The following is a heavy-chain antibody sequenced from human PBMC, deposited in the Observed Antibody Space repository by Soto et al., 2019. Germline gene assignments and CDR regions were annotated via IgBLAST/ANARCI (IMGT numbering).Heavy chain of an antibody. D-gene: IGHD2-8*01. J-gene: IGHJ4*02. CDR2: ISGSSDTR. CDR3: ARATGYTNYGLDY. CDR1: GFTFSSYE. Sequence: LRLSCAASGFTFSSYEMHWVREAPGKGLEWVSYISGSSDTRYIADSVKGRFTISRDNAKNSLYLQMNSLRAEDTAVYYCARATGYTNYGLDYWGEGALVTVSS. V-gene: IGHV3-48*03.